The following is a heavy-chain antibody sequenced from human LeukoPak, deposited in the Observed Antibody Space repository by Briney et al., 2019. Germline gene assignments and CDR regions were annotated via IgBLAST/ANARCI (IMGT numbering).Heavy chain of an antibody. V-gene: IGHV3-23*01. J-gene: IGHJ4*02. CDR2: ISGSGGST. CDR3: AKVRRGTGALDY. Sequence: GGSLRLSCAASGFTVSSNYMSWVRQAPGKGLEWVSAISGSGGSTYYADSVKGRFTISRDNSKNTLYLQMNSLRAEDTAVYYCAKVRRGTGALDYWGQGTLVTVSS. CDR1: GFTVSSNY. D-gene: IGHD1-14*01.